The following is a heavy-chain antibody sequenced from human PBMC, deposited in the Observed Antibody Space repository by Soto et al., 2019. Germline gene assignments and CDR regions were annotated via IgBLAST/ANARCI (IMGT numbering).Heavy chain of an antibody. CDR2: IDPSDSYT. CDR1: GYSFISYW. D-gene: IGHD3-16*01. CDR3: ARWDYDYVWGSQNLDY. J-gene: IGHJ4*02. Sequence: PGESLKISCKGSGYSFISYWISWVRQMPGKGLEWMGRIDPSDSYTNYSPSFQGHVTISADTSINTVYLQWSSLKASDTAIYYCARWDYDYVWGSQNLDYWGQGTLVTVSS. V-gene: IGHV5-10-1*01.